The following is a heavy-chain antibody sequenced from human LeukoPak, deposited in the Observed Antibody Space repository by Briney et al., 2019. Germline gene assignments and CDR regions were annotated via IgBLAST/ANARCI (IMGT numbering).Heavy chain of an antibody. CDR2: ISSSDSYI. CDR3: ARDSQYVY. CDR1: GFTFSSYN. Sequence: GGSLRLSCAASGFTFSSYNMNWVRQAPGKGLEWVSFISSSDSYIYYADSVKGRFTISRDNAKNSLYLQMNSLRAEDTAVYYCARDSQYVYWGQGTLVTVSS. V-gene: IGHV3-21*01. J-gene: IGHJ4*02. D-gene: IGHD2-2*01.